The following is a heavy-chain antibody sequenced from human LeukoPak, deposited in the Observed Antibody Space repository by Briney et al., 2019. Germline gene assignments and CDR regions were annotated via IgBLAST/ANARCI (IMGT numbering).Heavy chain of an antibody. Sequence: EASVKVSCKASGYTFTSYDINWVRQATGQGLEWMGWMNPNSGNTGYAQKFQGRVTMTRNTSISTAYMELSSLRSEDTAVYYCARSTDYVWGSYRYIYYYGMDVWGQGTTVTVSS. CDR1: GYTFTSYD. J-gene: IGHJ6*02. V-gene: IGHV1-8*01. CDR2: MNPNSGNT. D-gene: IGHD3-16*02. CDR3: ARSTDYVWGSYRYIYYYGMDV.